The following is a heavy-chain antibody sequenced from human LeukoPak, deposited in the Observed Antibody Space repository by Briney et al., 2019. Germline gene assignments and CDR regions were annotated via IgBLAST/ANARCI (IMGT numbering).Heavy chain of an antibody. V-gene: IGHV4-38-2*01. J-gene: IGHJ3*02. CDR2: IYHSGST. Sequence: SETLSLTCAVSGYSISSGYYWGWIRQPPGKGLEWIGSIYHSGSTYYTPSLKSRVTISVDTSKNQFSLKLSSVTAADTAVYYCARQEVSNDALDIWGQGTMVTVSS. D-gene: IGHD2-8*01. CDR1: GYSISSGYY. CDR3: ARQEVSNDALDI.